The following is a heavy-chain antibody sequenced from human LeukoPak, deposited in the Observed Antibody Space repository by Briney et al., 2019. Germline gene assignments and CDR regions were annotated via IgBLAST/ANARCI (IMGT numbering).Heavy chain of an antibody. CDR3: ARNPAVSPYYDYVWGREYYFDY. V-gene: IGHV3-9*01. CDR1: GFTFDDYA. J-gene: IGHJ4*02. D-gene: IGHD3-16*01. Sequence: GGSLRLSCAASGFTFDDYAMHWVRQAPGKGLEWVSGISWNSGSIGYADSVKGRFTISRDNAKNSLYLQMNSLRAEDTAVYYCARNPAVSPYYDYVWGREYYFDYWGQGTLVTVSS. CDR2: ISWNSGSI.